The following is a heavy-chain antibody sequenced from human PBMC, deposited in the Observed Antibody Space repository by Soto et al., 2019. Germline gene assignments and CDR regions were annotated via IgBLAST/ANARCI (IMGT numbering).Heavy chain of an antibody. CDR3: ARGDRLRYYGMDV. J-gene: IGHJ6*02. D-gene: IGHD4-17*01. V-gene: IGHV3-11*05. CDR2: ISSRASYT. Sequence: PGGSLRLSCAASGFNLSNYYMAWVRQTPEKGLEWISYISSRASYTKYADSVEGRFTVSRDNAKNSLYLQMNSLRAEDTAVYYCARGDRLRYYGMDVWGQGTTVTVSS. CDR1: GFNLSNYY.